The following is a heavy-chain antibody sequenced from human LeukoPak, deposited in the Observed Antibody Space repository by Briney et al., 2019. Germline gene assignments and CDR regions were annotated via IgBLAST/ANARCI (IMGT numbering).Heavy chain of an antibody. D-gene: IGHD4-23*01. Sequence: SETLSLTCAVYGGSFSGYYWSRIRQPPGKGLEWIGEINHSGSTNYNPSLKSRVTISVDTSKNQFSLKLSSVTAADTAVYYCARLVIYGGNGGFDYWGQGTLVTVSS. V-gene: IGHV4-34*01. CDR2: INHSGST. CDR1: GGSFSGYY. J-gene: IGHJ4*02. CDR3: ARLVIYGGNGGFDY.